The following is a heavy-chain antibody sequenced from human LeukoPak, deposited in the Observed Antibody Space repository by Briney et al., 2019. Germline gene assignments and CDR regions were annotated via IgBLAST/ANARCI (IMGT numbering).Heavy chain of an antibody. CDR1: GFTFNSYA. Sequence: TGGSLRLSCAASGFTFNSYAMSWVRQAPGKVLEWVSAVTGSGGDTYHADSVKGRFTISRDNSKNTLYLQMNSLRAEDTAVYYCAKGSRDSRPYYFDFWGQGAWSPSPQ. J-gene: IGHJ4*02. CDR3: AKGSRDSRPYYFDF. CDR2: VTGSGGDT. V-gene: IGHV3-23*01. D-gene: IGHD3-10*01.